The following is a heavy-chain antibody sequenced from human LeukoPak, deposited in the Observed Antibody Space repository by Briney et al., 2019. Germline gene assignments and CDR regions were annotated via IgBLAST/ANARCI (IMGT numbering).Heavy chain of an antibody. CDR2: IWCDGSNK. CDR3: ARIDSSSWYDAFDI. V-gene: IGHV3-33*01. CDR1: GFTFSSYG. Sequence: PGGSLRLSCAASGFTFSSYGMHWVRQAPGKGLEWVAVIWCDGSNKYYADSVKGRFTISRDNSKNTLYLQMNSLRAEDTAVYYCARIDSSSWYDAFDIWGQGTMVTVSS. D-gene: IGHD6-13*01. J-gene: IGHJ3*02.